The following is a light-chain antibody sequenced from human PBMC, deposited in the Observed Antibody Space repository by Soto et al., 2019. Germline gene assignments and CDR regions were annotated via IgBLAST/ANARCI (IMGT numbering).Light chain of an antibody. V-gene: IGKV1-39*01. CDR2: AAS. CDR3: QQSYSTPR. CDR1: QSISSY. J-gene: IGKJ5*01. Sequence: DIQMTQSPSSLSASVGYRVTITCRASQSISSYLNWYQQKPGKAPKLLIYAASSLQSGVPSRFSGSGSGTDFTLTISSLQPEDFATYYCQQSYSTPRFGQGTRLEIK.